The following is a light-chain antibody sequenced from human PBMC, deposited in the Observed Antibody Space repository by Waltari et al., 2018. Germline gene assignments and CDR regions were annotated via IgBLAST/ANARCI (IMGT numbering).Light chain of an antibody. J-gene: IGLJ3*02. CDR1: DSNIGAGYD. CDR2: GNT. CDR3: QSYDRSLTGSWV. Sequence: QSVLTHPPSVSGAPGQRVTISCTGSDSNIGAGYDVHWYQQLPGTAPKLLIYGNTNRPSGVSDRFSGSKSGTSGSLAITGLQAEDEAYYYCQSYDRSLTGSWVFGGGTKLTVL. V-gene: IGLV1-40*01.